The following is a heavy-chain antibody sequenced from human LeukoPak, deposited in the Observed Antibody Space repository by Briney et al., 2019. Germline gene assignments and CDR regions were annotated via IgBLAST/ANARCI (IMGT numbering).Heavy chain of an antibody. V-gene: IGHV3-48*01. J-gene: IGHJ3*02. CDR1: GFTFSSYS. D-gene: IGHD5-24*01. Sequence: GGSLRLSCAASGFTFSSYSMNWVRQAPGKGLEWVSYISSSSSTIYYADSVKGRFTISRDNAKNSLYLQMNSLRAEDTAVYYCARDGWMANDAFDIWGQGTMVTVSS. CDR2: ISSSSSTI. CDR3: ARDGWMANDAFDI.